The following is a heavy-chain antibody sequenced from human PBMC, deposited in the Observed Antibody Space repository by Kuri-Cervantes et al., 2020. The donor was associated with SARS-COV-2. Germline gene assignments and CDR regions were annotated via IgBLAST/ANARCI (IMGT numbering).Heavy chain of an antibody. CDR3: ARGTNPNAQYWHFDL. CDR1: GFIFSNYW. CDR2: IKQDGSEE. Sequence: GESLKISCAASGFIFSNYWMSWVRQAPGKGLEWVANIKQDGSEEYYVDSVKGRFTISRDNAKKSLFLQMNSLRAEDTALYHCARGTNPNAQYWHFDLWGRGTLVTVSS. D-gene: IGHD1-1*01. V-gene: IGHV3-7*03. J-gene: IGHJ2*01.